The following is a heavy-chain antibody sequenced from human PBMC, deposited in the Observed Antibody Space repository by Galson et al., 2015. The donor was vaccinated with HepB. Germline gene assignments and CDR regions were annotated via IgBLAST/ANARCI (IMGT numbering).Heavy chain of an antibody. V-gene: IGHV1-2*02. CDR2: ISPKYGGT. Sequence: SVKVSCKASGYSLSDHNIHWVRQAPGQGLEWMGWISPKYGGTKNAQKFQGRVTMTRDTSISTAYMELSSLGSDDTAVYYCTSGGGRYHVDYWGQGTLVTVSS. J-gene: IGHJ4*02. D-gene: IGHD2-15*01. CDR3: TSGGGRYHVDY. CDR1: GYSLSDHN.